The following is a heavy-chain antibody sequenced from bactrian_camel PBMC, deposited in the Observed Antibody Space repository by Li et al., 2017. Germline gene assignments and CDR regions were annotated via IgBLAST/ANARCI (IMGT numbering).Heavy chain of an antibody. CDR2: IDSDDST. J-gene: IGHJ4*01. D-gene: IGHD5*01. CDR1: GISTHSAYF. CDR3: ATNTEGPKYAYNCHEYFTTGAFEH. Sequence: HVQLVESGGETVQAGGAVRLSCAISGISTHSAYFTGWFRRAPGKQREGVAFIDSDDSTTYEDSVKGRFSISQDIAKNSVYLQMDNLRSEDSGTYYCATNTEGPKYAYNCHEYFTTGAFEHWGRGTQVTVS. V-gene: IGHV3S53*01.